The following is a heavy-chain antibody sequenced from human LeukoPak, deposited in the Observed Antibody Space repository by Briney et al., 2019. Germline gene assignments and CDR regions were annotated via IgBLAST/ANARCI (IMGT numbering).Heavy chain of an antibody. D-gene: IGHD6-19*01. CDR2: INHSGST. Sequence: PSETLSLTCAVYGGSFSGYYWRWIRHPPGMGLEWIGEINHSGSTNYKPSLKSRVTISVDTSKNQFSLKLSSVTAADTAVYYCARRLAGPTYFDYWGQGTRATVSS. CDR1: GGSFSGYY. CDR3: ARRLAGPTYFDY. J-gene: IGHJ4*02. V-gene: IGHV4-34*01.